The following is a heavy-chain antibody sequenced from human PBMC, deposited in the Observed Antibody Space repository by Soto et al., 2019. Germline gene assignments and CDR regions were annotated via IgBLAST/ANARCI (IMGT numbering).Heavy chain of an antibody. J-gene: IGHJ6*02. CDR2: INSDGSST. V-gene: IGHV3-74*01. CDR1: GFTFSNFW. CDR3: ARDLRYCSGGTCYLYYYGMDV. D-gene: IGHD2-15*01. Sequence: EVQLVESGGGLIQPGTSLRLSCAASGFTFSNFWMHWVRQAPGKGLVWVARINSDGSSTSYADSVKGRFTISRDNAKNTLYMQINSLRAEDTAVYYCARDLRYCSGGTCYLYYYGMDVWGPGTTGTVSS.